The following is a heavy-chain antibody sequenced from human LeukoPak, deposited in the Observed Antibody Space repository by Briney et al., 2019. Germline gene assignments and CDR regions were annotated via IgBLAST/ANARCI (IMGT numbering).Heavy chain of an antibody. CDR3: ARVKLTPRRHDAFDI. V-gene: IGHV4-39*07. D-gene: IGHD4-23*01. CDR1: GGSINSNNYY. Sequence: SETLSLTCTVSGGSINSNNYYWGWIRQPPGKGLEWIATIYYSGFTYYNPSLKSRVSISVDTSKNQFSLKLSSVTAADTAVYYCARVKLTPRRHDAFDIWGQGTMVTVSS. CDR2: IYYSGFT. J-gene: IGHJ3*02.